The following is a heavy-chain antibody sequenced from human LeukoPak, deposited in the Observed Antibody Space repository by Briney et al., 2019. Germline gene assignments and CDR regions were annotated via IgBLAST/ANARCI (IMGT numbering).Heavy chain of an antibody. CDR1: GFTFSGFW. D-gene: IGHD6-6*01. CDR3: ARSSYSSSSSV. Sequence: PGGSLRLSCAVSGFTFSGFWMRWSRQAPGKGLEWVASIITDGSERYYADVVKGRFTISRGNAKNSLYLQINSLRAEDTAVYYCARSSYSSSSSVWGQGTMVTVSS. CDR2: IITDGSER. V-gene: IGHV3-7*03. J-gene: IGHJ3*01.